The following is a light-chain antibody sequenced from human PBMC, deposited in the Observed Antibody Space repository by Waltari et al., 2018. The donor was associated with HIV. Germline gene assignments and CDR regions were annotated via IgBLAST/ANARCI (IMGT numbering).Light chain of an antibody. V-gene: IGLV2-23*02. Sequence: QSALTQPASVSGSPGQSITISCTGTSSNVGSDDLVSWYQQHPGEAPKLIIDEVTKRPSGVSNRFSDSKSGNTASLTISGLQAEDEADYYCCSCPRSGIRYVFGTGTKVTVL. J-gene: IGLJ1*01. CDR3: CSCPRSGIRYV. CDR1: SSNVGSDDL. CDR2: EVT.